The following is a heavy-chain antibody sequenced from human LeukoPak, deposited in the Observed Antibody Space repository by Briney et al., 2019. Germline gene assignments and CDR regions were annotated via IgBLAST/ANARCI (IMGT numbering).Heavy chain of an antibody. CDR3: ARDWTVRGVPSVMDV. V-gene: IGHV4-59*01. CDR2: IYYSGST. CDR1: GGSISSYY. Sequence: SETLSLTCTVSGGSISSYYWSWIRQPPGKGLEWIGYIYYSGSTNYNSSLKSRVTISVDTSKNQFSLKLSPVTAADTAVYYCARDWTVRGVPSVMDVWGKGTTVTVSS. J-gene: IGHJ6*04. D-gene: IGHD3-10*01.